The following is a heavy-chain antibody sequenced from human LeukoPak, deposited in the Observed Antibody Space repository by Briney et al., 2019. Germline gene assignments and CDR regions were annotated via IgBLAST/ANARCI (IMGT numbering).Heavy chain of an antibody. V-gene: IGHV3-11*01. D-gene: IGHD5-18*01. CDR1: GFTFSDYY. CDR3: ARATAADTAMIYFDY. Sequence: PGGSLRLSCAASGFTFSDYYMSWTRQAPGKGLEWVSYISSSGNIIYSADSVKGRFTISRDNAKNSLYLQINSLRAEDTAVYYCARATAADTAMIYFDYWGQGTLVTVSS. CDR2: ISSSGNII. J-gene: IGHJ4*02.